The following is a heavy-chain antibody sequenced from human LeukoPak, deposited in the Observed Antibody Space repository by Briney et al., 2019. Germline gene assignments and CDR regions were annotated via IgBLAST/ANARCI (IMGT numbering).Heavy chain of an antibody. J-gene: IGHJ5*02. CDR2: VSSNGNP. V-gene: IGHV4-39*07. CDR3: AKNGQSGFSFDP. CDR1: GDSIRGSFYY. D-gene: IGHD3-3*01. Sequence: SETLSLTCTVSGDSIRGSFYYWAWIRQSPRKGLEWIGSVSSNGNPDYSPSLRSRVTISVDTSKNQFSLKLTSVTAADTAVYYCAKNGQSGFSFDPWGQGTLVTVSS.